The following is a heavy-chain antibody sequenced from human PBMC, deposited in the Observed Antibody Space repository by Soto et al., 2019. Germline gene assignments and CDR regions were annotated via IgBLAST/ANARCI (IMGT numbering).Heavy chain of an antibody. CDR3: TTETYYDILTGYYNDAFDI. CDR1: GFTFSNAW. D-gene: IGHD3-9*01. J-gene: IGHJ3*02. Sequence: GGSLRLSCAASGFTFSNAWMSWVRQAPGKGLEWVGRIKSKTDGGTTDYAAPVKGRFTISRDDSKNTLYLQMNSLKTEDTAVYYCTTETYYDILTGYYNDAFDIWGQGTMVTVSS. CDR2: IKSKTDGGTT. V-gene: IGHV3-15*01.